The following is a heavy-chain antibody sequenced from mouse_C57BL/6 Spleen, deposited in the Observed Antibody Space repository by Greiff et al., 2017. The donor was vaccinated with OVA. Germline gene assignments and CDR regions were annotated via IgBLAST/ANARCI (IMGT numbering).Heavy chain of an antibody. Sequence: EVQLQESGPGLVKPSQSLSLTCSVTGYSITSGYYWNWIRQFPGKKLEWMGYISYDGSNNYNPSLKNRISITRDTSKNQFFLKLNSVTTEDTATYYGARDYYGSSSWFAYWGQGTLVTVSA. D-gene: IGHD1-1*01. J-gene: IGHJ3*01. CDR1: GYSITSGYY. CDR2: ISYDGSN. CDR3: ARDYYGSSSWFAY. V-gene: IGHV3-6*01.